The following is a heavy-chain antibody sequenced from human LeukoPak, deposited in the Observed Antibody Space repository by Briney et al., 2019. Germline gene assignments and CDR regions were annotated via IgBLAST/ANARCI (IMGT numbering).Heavy chain of an antibody. CDR3: AKTYSRESGYDFFFHY. D-gene: IGHD5-12*01. CDR1: GFTFSSYW. Sequence: GGSLRLSCAASGFTFSSYWMHWVRQAPGKGLVWVSRINSDGSSTSYADSVKGRFTISRDNSRNTVYLQMNSLRVEDTAVYYCAKTYSRESGYDFFFHYWGQGTRVTVSS. J-gene: IGHJ4*02. CDR2: INSDGSST. V-gene: IGHV3-74*01.